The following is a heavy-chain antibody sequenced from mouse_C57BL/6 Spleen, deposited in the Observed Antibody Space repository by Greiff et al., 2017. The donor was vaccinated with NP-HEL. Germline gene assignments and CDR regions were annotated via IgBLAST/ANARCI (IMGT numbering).Heavy chain of an antibody. CDR3: ARGEIYYGPLERDY. D-gene: IGHD2-1*01. CDR1: GYTFTSYW. Sequence: QVQLQQPGAELVKPGASVKMSCKASGYTFTSYWITWVKQRPGQGLEWIGDIYPGSGSTNYNEKFKSKATLTVDTSSSTAYMQLSSLTSEDSAVYYCARGEIYYGPLERDYWGQGTTLTVSS. J-gene: IGHJ2*01. CDR2: IYPGSGST. V-gene: IGHV1-55*01.